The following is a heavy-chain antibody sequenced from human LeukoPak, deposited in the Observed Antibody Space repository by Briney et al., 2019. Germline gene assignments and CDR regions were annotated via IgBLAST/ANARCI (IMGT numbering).Heavy chain of an antibody. D-gene: IGHD2-21*01. CDR2: LIPNFGTP. J-gene: IGHJ3*02. CDR1: GGTFSTYA. V-gene: IGHV1-69*13. CDR3: ASAPPLLAYCGGDCYSNAFDI. Sequence: ASVKVSCKASGGTFSTYAINWVRQAPGQGLEWVGGLIPNFGTPNYAQKFQGRVTITADESTSTAYMELSSLRSEDTAVYYCASAPPLLAYCGGDCYSNAFDIWGQGTMVTVSS.